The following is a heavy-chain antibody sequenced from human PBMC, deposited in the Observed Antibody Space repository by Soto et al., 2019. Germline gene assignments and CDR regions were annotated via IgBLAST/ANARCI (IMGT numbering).Heavy chain of an antibody. D-gene: IGHD1-26*01. CDR3: ARVSSRSYPKKFFMQ. CDR1: GFTFSSYG. Sequence: GLSLRLSFAASGFTFSSYGMHWVLQAPGKLLDWVAVIWYDGINKYYADSVKGRFTISSDNSKNTLYLQMNSLRAEDTAVYYFARVSSRSYPKKFFMQWSQGAGVTVSS. V-gene: IGHV3-33*01. J-gene: IGHJ4*02. CDR2: IWYDGINK.